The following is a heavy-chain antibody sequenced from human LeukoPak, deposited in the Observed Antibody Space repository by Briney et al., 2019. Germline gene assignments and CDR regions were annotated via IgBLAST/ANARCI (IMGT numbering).Heavy chain of an antibody. D-gene: IGHD5-18*01. J-gene: IGHJ4*02. CDR2: INPSGGST. CDR1: GYTFTTYY. V-gene: IGHV1-46*01. Sequence: GASVKVSCKASGYTFTTYYMHWVRQAPGQXLEWMGIINPSGGSTGYAQKFQGRVTMTRDTSTSTVYMELSSLRSEDTAVYYCARGDTAMVTDYWGQGTLVTVSS. CDR3: ARGDTAMVTDY.